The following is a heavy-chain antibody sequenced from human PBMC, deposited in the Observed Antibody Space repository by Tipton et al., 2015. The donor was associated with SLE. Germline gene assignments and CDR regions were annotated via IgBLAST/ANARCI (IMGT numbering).Heavy chain of an antibody. J-gene: IGHJ4*02. V-gene: IGHV4-59*08. CDR3: ARRLSSGHYFDY. Sequence: TLSLTCTVSGGSISSYYWSWIRQPPGKGLEWIGYIYYSGSTNYNPSLKSRVTISVDTSKNQFSVKLSSGTAADTAVYYCARRLSSGHYFDYWGQGTLVTVSS. CDR1: GGSISSYY. CDR2: IYYSGST. D-gene: IGHD3-22*01.